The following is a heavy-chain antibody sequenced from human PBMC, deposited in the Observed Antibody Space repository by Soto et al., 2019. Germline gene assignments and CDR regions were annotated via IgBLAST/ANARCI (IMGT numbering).Heavy chain of an antibody. D-gene: IGHD1-26*01. CDR2: IIPIFGTT. V-gene: IGHV1-69*12. Sequence: QVQLVQSGAEVKKPGSSVKVSCKASGGTFSSFGISWVRQAPGQGLEWMGGIIPIFGTTNYAQKFQDRVTITADESTSTAFMELSXLXXXXXXXXXXXXXXAEPHFLDYWGQGTLVTVSS. CDR3: XXXXAEPHFLDY. CDR1: GGTFSSFG. J-gene: IGHJ4*02.